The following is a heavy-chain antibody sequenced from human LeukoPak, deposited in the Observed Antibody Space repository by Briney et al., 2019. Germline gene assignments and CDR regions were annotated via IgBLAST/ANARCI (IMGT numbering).Heavy chain of an antibody. CDR3: ARDAPVSAMIVVAPFDL. CDR2: INTNTGNP. CDR1: GYTFTSYA. D-gene: IGHD3-22*01. J-gene: IGHJ2*01. Sequence: ASVKVSCKASGYTFTSYAMNWVRRAPGQGLEWMGWINTNTGNPTYAQGFTGRFVFSLDTSVSTAYLQISSLKAEDTAVYYCARDAPVSAMIVVAPFDLWGRGTLVTVSS. V-gene: IGHV7-4-1*02.